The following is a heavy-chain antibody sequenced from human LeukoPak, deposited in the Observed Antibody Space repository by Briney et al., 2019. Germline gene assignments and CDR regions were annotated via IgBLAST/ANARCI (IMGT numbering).Heavy chain of an antibody. CDR2: IYYSGST. D-gene: IGHD1-14*01. Sequence: SETLSLTCTVSGGSISSGDYYWSWIRQPPGKGLEWIGYIYYSGSTYYNPSLKSRVTISVDTSKNQFSLKLSSVTAADTAVYYCARAGSLDWYFDLWGRGTLVTVSS. CDR3: ARAGSLDWYFDL. V-gene: IGHV4-30-4*08. CDR1: GGSISSGDYY. J-gene: IGHJ2*01.